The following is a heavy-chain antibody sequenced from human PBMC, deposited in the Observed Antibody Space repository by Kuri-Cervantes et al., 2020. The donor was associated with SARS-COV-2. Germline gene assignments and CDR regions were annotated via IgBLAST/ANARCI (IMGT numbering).Heavy chain of an antibody. CDR3: ARDRGSSGWSWVYYYYGMDV. CDR2: IIPIFGTA. V-gene: IGHV1-69*13. CDR1: GGTFSSYA. Sequence: SVKVSCKASGGTFSSYAISWVRQAPGQGLEWTGGIIPIFGTANYAQKFQGRVTITADESTSTAYMELRSLRSDDTAVYYCARDRGSSGWSWVYYYYGMDVWGQGTTVTVSS. J-gene: IGHJ6*02. D-gene: IGHD6-19*01.